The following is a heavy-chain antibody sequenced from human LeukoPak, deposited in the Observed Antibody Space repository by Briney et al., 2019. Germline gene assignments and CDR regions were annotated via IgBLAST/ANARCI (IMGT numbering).Heavy chain of an antibody. CDR1: GGTFISYA. CDR2: IIPIFGTA. Sequence: AWVKVSCKASGGTFISYAISWVGPAPGQGLEGMGGIIPIFGTANNAQKFQGRVTITADESTSTAYRELSSLRSEHTAVYYCARDGLYGSGSPNYYYYGMDVWGKGTTVTVSS. J-gene: IGHJ6*04. D-gene: IGHD3-10*01. V-gene: IGHV1-69*01. CDR3: ARDGLYGSGSPNYYYYGMDV.